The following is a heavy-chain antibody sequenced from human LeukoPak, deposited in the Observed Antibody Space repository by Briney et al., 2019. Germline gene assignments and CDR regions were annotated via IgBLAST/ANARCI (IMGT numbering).Heavy chain of an antibody. Sequence: AAVRVSCMLSVYTLTELSMHWVRQAPGKGLECMGVSYPEDGETIYAQKFQGRVTMTEDTSTDTAYMELSSLRSEDTAVYYCAKLVSRQLISGLANWFDPWGQGTLVTVSS. J-gene: IGHJ5*02. CDR2: SYPEDGET. CDR1: VYTLTELS. D-gene: IGHD2-2*01. CDR3: AKLVSRQLISGLANWFDP. V-gene: IGHV1-24*01.